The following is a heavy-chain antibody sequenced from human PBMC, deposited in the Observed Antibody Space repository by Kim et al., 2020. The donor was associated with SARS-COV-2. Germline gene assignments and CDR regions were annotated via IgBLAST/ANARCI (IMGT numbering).Heavy chain of an antibody. CDR1: GGSVSSGSYY. CDR2: SYYSGST. Sequence: SETLSLTCTVSGGSVSSGSYYWSWIRKPPGKGLEWIGYSYYSGSTNYNPSLKSRVTISVDTSKNQFSLKLSSVTAADTAVYYCARLVTSRPSYFDYWGQGTLVTVSS. J-gene: IGHJ4*02. V-gene: IGHV4-61*01. D-gene: IGHD4-4*01. CDR3: ARLVTSRPSYFDY.